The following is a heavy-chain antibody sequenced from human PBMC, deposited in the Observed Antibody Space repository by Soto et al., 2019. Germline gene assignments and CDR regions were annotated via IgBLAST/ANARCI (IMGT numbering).Heavy chain of an antibody. CDR2: ISYDGNNK. CDR3: ARDRHQYDSSGYYYTFYYYSMDV. CDR1: GFTFSRYA. Sequence: PGGSMRLSCAASGFTFSRYAIHWVRQAPGKGLEWVAVISYDGNNKYLADSVKGRFTISRDNSKSTLHLEMNSLGAEDTAVYYCARDRHQYDSSGYYYTFYYYSMDVWGQGTTVTVSS. D-gene: IGHD3-22*01. V-gene: IGHV3-30-3*01. J-gene: IGHJ6*02.